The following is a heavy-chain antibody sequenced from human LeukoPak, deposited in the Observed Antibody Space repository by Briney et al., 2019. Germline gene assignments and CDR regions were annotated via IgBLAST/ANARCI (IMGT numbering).Heavy chain of an antibody. J-gene: IGHJ4*02. V-gene: IGHV4-34*01. CDR3: ARDRAVAEGY. Sequence: SETLSLTCAVYGGSFSGYYWSWIRQPPGKGLEWIGEINHSGSTNYNPSLKSRVTISVDTSKNQFSLKLSSVTAADTAVYYRARDRAVAEGYWGQGTLVTVSS. CDR1: GGSFSGYY. CDR2: INHSGST. D-gene: IGHD6-19*01.